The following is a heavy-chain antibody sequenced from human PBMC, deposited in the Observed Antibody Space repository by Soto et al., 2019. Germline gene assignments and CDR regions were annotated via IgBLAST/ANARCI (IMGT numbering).Heavy chain of an antibody. V-gene: IGHV3-30-3*01. CDR3: ARDDEGGSXXDLGY. J-gene: IGHJ4*02. Sequence: QVQLVESGGGVVQPGRSLRLSCAASGFTFSNYIMHWVRQAPGKGLEWVAIILHDGNNKYYADSVKGRFTISRDNSKNTLYLQMNSLRTEDTAIYYCARDDEGGSXXDLGYWGQGTLVTVSS. D-gene: IGHD3-10*01. CDR2: ILHDGNNK. CDR1: GFTFSNYI.